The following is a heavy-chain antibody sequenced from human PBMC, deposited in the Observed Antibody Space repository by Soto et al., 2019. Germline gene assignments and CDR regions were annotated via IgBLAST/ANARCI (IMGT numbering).Heavy chain of an antibody. J-gene: IGHJ6*02. Sequence: PGGSLRLSCAASGFTFSSYSMNWVRQAPGKGLEWVSSISSSSYIYYADSVKGRFTISRDNAKNSLYLQMNSLRAEDTAVYYCARVKFMGYGMDVWGQGTTVTVSS. CDR2: ISSSSYI. CDR1: GFTFSSYS. D-gene: IGHD1-26*01. V-gene: IGHV3-21*01. CDR3: ARVKFMGYGMDV.